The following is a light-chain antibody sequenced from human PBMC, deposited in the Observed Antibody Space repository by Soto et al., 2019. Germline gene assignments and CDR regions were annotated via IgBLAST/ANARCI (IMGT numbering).Light chain of an antibody. V-gene: IGLV1-44*01. Sequence: QSVLIQPPSASGTPGQRVTISCSGSSSNIGRKTVTWFQQLPGTAPKLLIYDENQRPSGVPDRFSGSKSGTSASLAISGLQSEDEADYYCGSWDDRLNRFVFGTGTKVTVL. J-gene: IGLJ1*01. CDR1: SSNIGRKT. CDR3: GSWDDRLNRFV. CDR2: DEN.